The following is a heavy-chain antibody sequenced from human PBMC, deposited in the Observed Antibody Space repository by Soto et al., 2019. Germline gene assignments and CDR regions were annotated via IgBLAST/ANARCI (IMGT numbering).Heavy chain of an antibody. CDR1: GFTFSSYA. V-gene: IGHV3-30-3*01. J-gene: IGHJ3*02. Sequence: QVELVESGGGVVQPGKSLRLSCAASGFTFSSYAMHWVRQAPGKGLEWVAVIFHDGTDEYYADSVKGRLTVSRDNSKNALNLHMNSLKPGDKAVYYCATAYTYGPDAFDIWGQGTMVTVTS. CDR3: ATAYTYGPDAFDI. D-gene: IGHD5-18*01. CDR2: IFHDGTDE.